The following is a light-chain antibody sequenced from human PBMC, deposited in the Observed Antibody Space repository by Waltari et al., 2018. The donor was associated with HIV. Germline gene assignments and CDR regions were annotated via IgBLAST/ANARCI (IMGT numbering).Light chain of an antibody. CDR1: SSDVGGYHY. CDR3: SSYGGINNLV. J-gene: IGLJ2*01. Sequence: QSALTQPPSASGSPGQSVTTSCTGTSSDVGGYHYVSWYQQHPGKAPKLMSYEVSKRPSGVAGRFAGYNAGKTASLTVSGLQAEEEAYYYCSSYGGINNLVFGGGTKLTVL. V-gene: IGLV2-8*01. CDR2: EVS.